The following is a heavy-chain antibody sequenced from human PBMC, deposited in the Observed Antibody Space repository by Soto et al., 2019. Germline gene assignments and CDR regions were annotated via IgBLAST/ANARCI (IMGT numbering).Heavy chain of an antibody. Sequence: QVQLVQSGAEVKKPGASVKVSCKASGYTFTSYGISWVRQAPGQGLEWMGWISAYNGNTNYAKKLQGRVTMTTDTSTRTAYMELRSLRTDDKAVYYCAIVITMVRGVPINYGMDVWGQGTTVTVSS. D-gene: IGHD3-10*01. CDR3: AIVITMVRGVPINYGMDV. V-gene: IGHV1-18*01. J-gene: IGHJ6*02. CDR2: ISAYNGNT. CDR1: GYTFTSYG.